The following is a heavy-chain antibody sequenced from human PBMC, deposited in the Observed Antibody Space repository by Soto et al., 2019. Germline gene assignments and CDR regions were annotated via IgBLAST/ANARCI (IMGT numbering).Heavy chain of an antibody. Sequence: QVQLVQSVAEVKKLGASVKVSCKASGYTFTAYYIHWVRQAPGQGLEWVGWINPNSGDTNYAQRFQGWVTMTGDRSVSTAYMDLTRLRSDDTAVYYCARGGYTYGYGLDYWGQGTLVTVSS. CDR1: GYTFTAYY. J-gene: IGHJ4*02. CDR2: INPNSGDT. V-gene: IGHV1-2*04. CDR3: ARGGYTYGYGLDY. D-gene: IGHD5-18*01.